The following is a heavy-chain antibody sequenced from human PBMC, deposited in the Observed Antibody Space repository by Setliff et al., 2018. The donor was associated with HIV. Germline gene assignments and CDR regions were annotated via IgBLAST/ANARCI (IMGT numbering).Heavy chain of an antibody. Sequence: NPSETLSLTCTVSGHSISDGSCWGWIRQTPGKGLEWIGTFSHSGTTYYNPSLESRVTISVHTSQNQFSLKLNSVTAADTAVYYCVGDDSSWFWSYFWGQGTLVTVSS. CDR1: GHSISDGSC. J-gene: IGHJ4*02. D-gene: IGHD6-13*01. CDR2: FSHSGTT. V-gene: IGHV4-38-2*02. CDR3: VGDDSSWFWSYF.